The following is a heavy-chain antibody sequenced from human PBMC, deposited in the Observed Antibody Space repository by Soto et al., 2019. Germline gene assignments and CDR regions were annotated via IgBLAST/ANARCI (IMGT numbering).Heavy chain of an antibody. D-gene: IGHD3-10*01. CDR1: GFSLSTSGVG. CDR3: VSGSFPNWFDP. CDR2: LYWNDDK. J-gene: IGHJ5*02. Sequence: QITLKESGPTLVKPTQTLTLTCTFSGFSLSTSGVGVGWIRQPPEKALEWLALLYWNDDKRYSPSLKSRLTITTDTSKSQVVLTMSNMDPVDTATYSCVSGSFPNWFDPWGQGILVIVSS. V-gene: IGHV2-5*01.